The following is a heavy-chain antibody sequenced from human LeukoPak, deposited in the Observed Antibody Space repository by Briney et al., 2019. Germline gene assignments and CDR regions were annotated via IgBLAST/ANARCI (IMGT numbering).Heavy chain of an antibody. CDR3: ARYGTVDAFDI. CDR1: GFTFSSYS. Sequence: GGSLRLSCAASGFTFSSYSMNWVRHAPGKGLEWVSSISSSSSYIYYADSVKGRFTISRDNAKNSLYLQMNSLRAEDTAVYYCARYGTVDAFDIWGQGTMVTVSS. CDR2: ISSSSSYI. D-gene: IGHD1-1*01. V-gene: IGHV3-21*01. J-gene: IGHJ3*02.